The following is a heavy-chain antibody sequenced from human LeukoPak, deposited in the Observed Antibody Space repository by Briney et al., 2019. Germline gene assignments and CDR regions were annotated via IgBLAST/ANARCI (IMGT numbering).Heavy chain of an antibody. Sequence: GGTLRLSCAGSGFPFSSHGMNWVRQAPGKGLEWVSGISPGGPTYYADSVKGRFTISRDDPKNTLYLQMNSLRAEDTAVYYCAKLAVTAFDYWGQGTLVTVSS. V-gene: IGHV3-23*01. CDR3: AKLAVTAFDY. D-gene: IGHD2-21*02. J-gene: IGHJ4*02. CDR1: GFPFSSHG. CDR2: ISPGGPT.